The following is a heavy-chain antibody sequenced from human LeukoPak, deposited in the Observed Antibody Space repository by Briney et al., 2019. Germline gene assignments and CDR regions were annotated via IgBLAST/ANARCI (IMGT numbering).Heavy chain of an antibody. CDR1: GGSIRSYY. CDR2: IYSSGST. CDR3: ARAGDSTGYPFDY. J-gene: IGHJ4*01. V-gene: IGHV4-59*01. D-gene: IGHD3-22*01. Sequence: SETLSLTCTVSGGSIRSYYWSWIRQPPGKGLEWIGYIYSSGSTNYNPSLKSRVTMSVDTSKNQFSLRLGSVTVADTAVCYCARAGDSTGYPFDYWGHGTLVPVS.